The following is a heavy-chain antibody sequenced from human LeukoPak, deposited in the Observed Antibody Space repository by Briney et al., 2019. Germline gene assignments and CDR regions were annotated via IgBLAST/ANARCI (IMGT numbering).Heavy chain of an antibody. J-gene: IGHJ4*02. CDR3: AKGASDYYDSSGFHDY. D-gene: IGHD3-22*01. CDR2: ISGSGGST. Sequence: GGSLRLSCAASGFTFSSYAMSWVRQAPGKGLEWVSAISGSGGSTYYAESVKGRFTISRDNSKNTLYLQMNSVRAEDTAVYYCAKGASDYYDSSGFHDYWGKGTLITVSS. CDR1: GFTFSSYA. V-gene: IGHV3-23*01.